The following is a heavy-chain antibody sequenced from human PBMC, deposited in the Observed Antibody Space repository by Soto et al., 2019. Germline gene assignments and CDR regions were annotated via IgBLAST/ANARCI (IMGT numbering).Heavy chain of an antibody. Sequence: SETLSLTCSVYGGSFSGYYWSWIRQSPGKGLEWIGEINHSGRTKYNPSLKSRVIISVDTSKSQFSLRLSSVTAADTAVYYCARDLAEFSDALDLWGQGTSVTVSS. J-gene: IGHJ6*02. CDR2: INHSGRT. CDR3: ARDLAEFSDALDL. V-gene: IGHV4-34*01. D-gene: IGHD3-10*01. CDR1: GGSFSGYY.